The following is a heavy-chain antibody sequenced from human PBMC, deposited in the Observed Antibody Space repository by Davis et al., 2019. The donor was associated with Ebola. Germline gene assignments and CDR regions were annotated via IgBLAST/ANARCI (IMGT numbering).Heavy chain of an antibody. J-gene: IGHJ4*02. CDR1: GFTFSSFA. CDR3: VKGFNYGTV. Sequence: GGSLRLSCAASGFTFSSFAMNWVRQASGRGFEHVSIISSRGETTHSADSVKGRFTISRDNPKKMLYLQMSSLRPEDTAVYYCVKGFNYGTVWGRGTRVIVSS. CDR2: ISSRGETT. D-gene: IGHD5-18*01. V-gene: IGHV3-64D*06.